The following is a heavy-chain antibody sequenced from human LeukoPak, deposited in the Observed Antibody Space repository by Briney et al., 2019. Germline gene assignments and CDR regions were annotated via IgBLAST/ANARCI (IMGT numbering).Heavy chain of an antibody. D-gene: IGHD3-16*02. CDR2: INHSGST. CDR1: GGSFSGYY. CDR3: ARGLPSYDYVWGSYRYYYYMDV. Sequence: SETLSLTCAAYGGSFSGYYWSWIRQPPGKGLEWIGEINHSGSTNYNPSLKSRVTISVDTSKNQFSLKLSSVTAADTAVYYCARGLPSYDYVWGSYRYYYYMDVWGKGTTVTVSS. V-gene: IGHV4-34*01. J-gene: IGHJ6*03.